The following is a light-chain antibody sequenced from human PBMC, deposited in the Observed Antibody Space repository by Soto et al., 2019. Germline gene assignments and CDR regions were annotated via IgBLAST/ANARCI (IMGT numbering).Light chain of an antibody. CDR1: DSNIGSNS. CDR3: AAWDASLSACV. Sequence: QSVLTQPPSASGTAGQVVTISCSGGDSNIGSNSVYWYQHLPRMAPKLLIYYNNQRPSGVPDRFSGFRSGTSASLAIVGLRSEDEAVYYCAAWDASLSACVFGSGTKLTVL. V-gene: IGLV1-47*02. CDR2: YNN. J-gene: IGLJ6*01.